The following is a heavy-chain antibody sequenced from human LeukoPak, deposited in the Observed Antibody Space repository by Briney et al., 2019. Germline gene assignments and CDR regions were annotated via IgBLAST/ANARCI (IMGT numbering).Heavy chain of an antibody. J-gene: IGHJ4*02. CDR3: ARTLLGSGK. V-gene: IGHV1-2*06. Sequence: VASVKVSCKASGYTFTGYYMHWVRQAPGQGLEWMGRINPNSGGTNYAQKFQGRVTMTRNTSISTAYMELSSLRSEDTAVYYCARTLLGSGKWGQGTLVTVSS. CDR2: INPNSGGT. CDR1: GYTFTGYY. D-gene: IGHD3-10*01.